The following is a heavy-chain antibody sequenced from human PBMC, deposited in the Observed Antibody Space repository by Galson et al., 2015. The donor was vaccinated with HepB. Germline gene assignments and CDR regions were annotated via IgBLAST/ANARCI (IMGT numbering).Heavy chain of an antibody. Sequence: SLRLSCAASGFTFSSYSMNWVRQAPGKGLEWVSSISSSSSYIYYADSVKGRFTISRDNAKNSLYLQMNSLRAEDTAVYYCARDLGTPTNGVFFDYWGQGTLVTVSS. CDR1: GFTFSSYS. V-gene: IGHV3-21*01. D-gene: IGHD2-8*01. CDR3: ARDLGTPTNGVFFDY. CDR2: ISSSSSYI. J-gene: IGHJ4*02.